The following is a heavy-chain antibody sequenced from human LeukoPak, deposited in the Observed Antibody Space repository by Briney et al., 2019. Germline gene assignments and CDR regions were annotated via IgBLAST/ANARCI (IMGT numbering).Heavy chain of an antibody. Sequence: GGSLRLSCAASGVTFSVYSMNWVRQAPGKGLEWVSYINSGSTTIYYADSVKGRFTISRDNAKNSLYLQMNSLRAEDTAVYYCARKAPARYYYMDVWGKGTTVTVSS. J-gene: IGHJ6*03. CDR3: ARKAPARYYYMDV. CDR2: INSGSTTI. CDR1: GVTFSVYS. V-gene: IGHV3-48*04.